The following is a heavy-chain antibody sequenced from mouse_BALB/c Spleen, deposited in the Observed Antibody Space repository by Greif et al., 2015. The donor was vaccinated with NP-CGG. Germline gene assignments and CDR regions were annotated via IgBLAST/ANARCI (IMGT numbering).Heavy chain of an antibody. D-gene: IGHD1-1*01. V-gene: IGHV1-9*01. J-gene: IGHJ2*01. Sequence: VQLVESGAELLKPGASVKISCKATGYTFSSYWIEWVKQRPGHGLEWIGEILPGSGSTNYNEKFKGKATFTADTSSNTAYMQLSSLTSEDAAVYYCASNYGSRNYFDYWGQGTTLTVSS. CDR2: ILPGSGST. CDR1: GYTFSSYW. CDR3: ASNYGSRNYFDY.